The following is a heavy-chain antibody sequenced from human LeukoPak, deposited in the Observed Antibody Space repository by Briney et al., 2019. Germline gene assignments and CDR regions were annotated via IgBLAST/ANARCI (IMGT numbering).Heavy chain of an antibody. CDR2: IYYSGST. V-gene: IGHV4-39*02. CDR3: AGDYGGNARAKSWFDP. J-gene: IGHJ5*02. CDR1: GGSIISSSYY. D-gene: IGHD4-23*01. Sequence: SETLSLTCTVSGGSIISSSYYWAWIRQPPGKGLEWIGSIYYSGSTYYNPSLKSRVTESVDTSNNQFSLKLSSVTAADTAVYYCAGDYGGNARAKSWFDPWGQGTLVTVSS.